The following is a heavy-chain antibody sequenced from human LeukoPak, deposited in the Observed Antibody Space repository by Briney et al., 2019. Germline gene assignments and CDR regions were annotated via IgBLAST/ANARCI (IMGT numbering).Heavy chain of an antibody. CDR2: IRSKANSYAT. Sequence: GGSLRLSCAASGFTFSGSAMHWVRQASGKGLEWVGRIRSKANSYATAYAASVKGRFTISRDDSKNTAYLQMNSLRAEDTAVYYCARESYYDILTGYSYWGQGTLVTVSS. D-gene: IGHD3-9*01. CDR3: ARESYYDILTGYSY. CDR1: GFTFSGSA. V-gene: IGHV3-73*01. J-gene: IGHJ4*02.